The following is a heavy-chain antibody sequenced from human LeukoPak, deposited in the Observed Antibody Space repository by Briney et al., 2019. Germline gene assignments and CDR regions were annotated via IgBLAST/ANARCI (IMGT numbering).Heavy chain of an antibody. Sequence: GSLRLSCAASGFTFSSYGMSWVRQAPGKGLEWVANIKQDGSEKYYVDSVKGRFTISRDNAKNSLYLQMNSLRAEDTAVYYCAREGPGIVGATIWLWGQGTLVTVSS. CDR3: AREGPGIVGATIWL. D-gene: IGHD1-26*01. J-gene: IGHJ4*02. CDR1: GFTFSSYG. CDR2: IKQDGSEK. V-gene: IGHV3-7*01.